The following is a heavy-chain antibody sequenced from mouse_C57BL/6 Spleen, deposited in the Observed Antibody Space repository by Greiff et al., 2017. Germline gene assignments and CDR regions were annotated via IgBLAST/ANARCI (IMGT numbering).Heavy chain of an antibody. CDR1: GFTFSDAW. D-gene: IGHD2-4*01. V-gene: IGHV6-6*01. CDR3: TGRLPYYFDY. CDR2: IRNKANNHAT. J-gene: IGHJ2*01. Sequence: EVKLMESGGGLVQPGGSMKLSCAASGFTFSDAWMDWVRQSPEKGLEWVAEIRNKANNHATYYAASVKGRFTISRDDSKSSVYLQMNSLRAEDTGIYYCTGRLPYYFDYWGQGTTLTVSS.